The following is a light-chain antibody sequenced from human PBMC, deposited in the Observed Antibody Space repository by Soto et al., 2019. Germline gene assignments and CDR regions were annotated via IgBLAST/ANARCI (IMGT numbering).Light chain of an antibody. J-gene: IGKJ1*01. CDR2: GAS. CDR3: LHHGSTPWT. Sequence: EIVLTQSPGTLSLSPGDRATLSCRASQSVFSSSLAWYQQKPGQAPRLLIYGASSRATGIPDRFSGSGSRTDFTLTISKLEPEDYAVFYRLHHGSTPWTVGQGTKVEIK. CDR1: QSVFSSS. V-gene: IGKV3-20*01.